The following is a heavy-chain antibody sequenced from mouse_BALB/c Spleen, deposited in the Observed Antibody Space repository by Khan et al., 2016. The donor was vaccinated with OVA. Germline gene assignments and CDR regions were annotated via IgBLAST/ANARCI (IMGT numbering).Heavy chain of an antibody. CDR3: ARLEDI. CDR1: GFSLTSYG. J-gene: IGHJ2*01. V-gene: IGHV2-9*02. Sequence: QVQLKESGPGLVAPSQCLSITCTVSGFSLTSYGVHWVRQPSGKGLEWLGVIWAGGSTNHNSALMSRLSISKDNSKSQVFLKRNSLQTDDTAMYCCARLEDIWGQGTTLTVSS. D-gene: IGHD1-3*01. CDR2: IWAGGST.